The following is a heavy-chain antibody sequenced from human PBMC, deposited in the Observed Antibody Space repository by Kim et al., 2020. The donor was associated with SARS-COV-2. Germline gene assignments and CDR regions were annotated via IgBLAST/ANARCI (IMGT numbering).Heavy chain of an antibody. D-gene: IGHD2-2*02. CDR2: IWYDGSNK. CDR3: AKDGYCSSTSCSTLHYYYGIDV. V-gene: IGHV3-33*06. J-gene: IGHJ6*02. Sequence: GGSLRLSCAASGFTFSSYGMHWVRQAPGKGLEWVAVIWYDGSNKYYADSVKGRFTISRDNSKNTLYLQMNSLRAEDTAEYYCAKDGYCSSTSCSTLHYYYGIDVSGQGTTVTVSS. CDR1: GFTFSSYG.